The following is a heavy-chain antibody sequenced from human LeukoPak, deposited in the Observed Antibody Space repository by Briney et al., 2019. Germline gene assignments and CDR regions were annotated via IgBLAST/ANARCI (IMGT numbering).Heavy chain of an antibody. Sequence: GGSLRLSCAASGFTFSSYGMHWVRQAPGKGLEWVAFIRYDGSNKYYADSVKGRFTISRDNSTHTLYLQMNSMRAEDTAVYYCTAFDWHAYWGQGTLVTVSS. J-gene: IGHJ4*02. V-gene: IGHV3-30*02. CDR2: IRYDGSNK. CDR3: TAFDWHAY. D-gene: IGHD3-9*01. CDR1: GFTFSSYG.